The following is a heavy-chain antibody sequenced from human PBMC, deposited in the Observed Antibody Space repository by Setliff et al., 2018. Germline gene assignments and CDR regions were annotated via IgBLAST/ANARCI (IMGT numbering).Heavy chain of an antibody. CDR2: IKQDGSEK. CDR1: GFTFSSYW. V-gene: IGHV3-7*01. CDR3: ARDEGSSYLYGMDV. D-gene: IGHD6-13*01. J-gene: IGHJ6*02. Sequence: PGGSLRLSCAASGFTFSSYWMSWVRQAPGKGLEWVANIKQDGSEKYYVDSVKGQFTISRDNAKNSLYLQMNSLRAEDTAVYYCARDEGSSYLYGMDVWGQGTTVTVSS.